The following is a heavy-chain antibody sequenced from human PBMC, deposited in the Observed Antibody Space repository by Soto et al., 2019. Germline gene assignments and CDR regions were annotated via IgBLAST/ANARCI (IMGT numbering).Heavy chain of an antibody. CDR1: SGSISSSNW. CDR2: IYHSGST. D-gene: IGHD3-10*01. CDR3: ARNYYGSEGEYYYYGMDV. Sequence: QVQLQESGPGLVKPSGTLSLTCAVSSGSISSSNWWSWVRQPPGKGLEWIGEIYHSGSTNYNPSLKGRVTISVDKSKNQFSLKLSSVTAADTAVYYCARNYYGSEGEYYYYGMDVWGQGTTVTVSS. V-gene: IGHV4-4*02. J-gene: IGHJ6*02.